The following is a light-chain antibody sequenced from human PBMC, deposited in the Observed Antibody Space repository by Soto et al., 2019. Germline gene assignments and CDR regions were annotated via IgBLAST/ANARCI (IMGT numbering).Light chain of an antibody. CDR3: SSYTSSSTHYV. J-gene: IGLJ1*01. CDR2: EVS. V-gene: IGLV2-14*01. Sequence: QSVLTQPRSVSGSPGQSVTISCTGTSSDVGGYNYVSWYQQHPGKAPKLMIYEVSNRPSGVSNRFSGSKSGNTASLTISGLQAEDEADYYCSSYTSSSTHYVFGTGTKLTVL. CDR1: SSDVGGYNY.